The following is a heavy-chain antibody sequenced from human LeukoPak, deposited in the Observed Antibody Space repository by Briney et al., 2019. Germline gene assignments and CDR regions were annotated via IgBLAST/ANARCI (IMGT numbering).Heavy chain of an antibody. Sequence: SETLSLACAVSGGSISSGGYSWSWIRQPPGKGLEWIGYIYHSGSTYYNPSLKSRVTISVDRSKNQFSLKLSSVTAADTAVYYCARDLDYWGQGTLVTVSS. V-gene: IGHV4-30-2*01. J-gene: IGHJ4*02. CDR3: ARDLDY. CDR1: GGSISSGGYS. CDR2: IYHSGST.